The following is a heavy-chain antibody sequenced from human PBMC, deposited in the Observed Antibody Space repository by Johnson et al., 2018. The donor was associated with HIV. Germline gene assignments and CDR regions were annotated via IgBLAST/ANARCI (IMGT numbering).Heavy chain of an antibody. CDR1: GFTFSSYA. D-gene: IGHD6-13*01. CDR3: AKVEQQLVEGAFDI. Sequence: QVQLVESGGGVVQPGRSLRLSCAASGFTFSSYAMHWVRQAPGNGLEWVAVISYDGSNKYYADSVKGRFTISRDNSKNTLYLQMNSLRAEDTAVYYCAKVEQQLVEGAFDIWGQGTMVTVSS. CDR2: ISYDGSNK. V-gene: IGHV3-30*04. J-gene: IGHJ3*02.